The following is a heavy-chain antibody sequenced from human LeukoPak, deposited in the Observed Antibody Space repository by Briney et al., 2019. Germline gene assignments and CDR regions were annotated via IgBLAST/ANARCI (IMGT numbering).Heavy chain of an antibody. CDR2: IWYDGSNK. CDR1: GFTFSSYG. V-gene: IGHV3-33*06. Sequence: GGSLRLSCAASGFTFSSYGMHWVRQAPGKGLEWVAVIWYDGSNKYYADSVKGRFTIPRDNSKNTLYLQMNSLRAEDTAVYYCAKDRSASAAAGLDYWGQGTLVTVSS. J-gene: IGHJ4*02. D-gene: IGHD6-13*01. CDR3: AKDRSASAAAGLDY.